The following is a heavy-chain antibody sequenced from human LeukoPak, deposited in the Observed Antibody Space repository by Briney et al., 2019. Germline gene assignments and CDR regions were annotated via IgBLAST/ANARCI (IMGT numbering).Heavy chain of an antibody. CDR2: IYSGGST. V-gene: IGHV3-53*01. D-gene: IGHD3-22*01. CDR3: ASLGRPTYYYDSSGYYPAG. J-gene: IGHJ4*02. CDR1: GFTVSSNY. Sequence: PGGSLRLSCAASGFTVSSNYMSWVRQAPGKGLEWVSVIYSGGSTYYADSVKGRFTISRDNSKNTLYLQMNSLRAEDTAVYYCASLGRPTYYYDSSGYYPAGWGQGTLVTVSS.